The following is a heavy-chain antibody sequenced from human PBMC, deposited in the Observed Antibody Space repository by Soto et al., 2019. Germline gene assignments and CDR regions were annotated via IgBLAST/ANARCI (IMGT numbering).Heavy chain of an antibody. D-gene: IGHD3-3*01. CDR3: ATDQGVGYYAMDV. CDR1: GFSFSSYG. J-gene: IGHJ6*02. V-gene: IGHV3-33*01. Sequence: QVQLVESGGGVVQPGRSLRLSCAASGFSFSSYGMHWGRQAPGKGLDWVAVIWNDGSNRYYGDSVKGRFIISRDSSKNTVYLQMNSLRAEDTAAYHCATDQGVGYYAMDVWVQGTTVTVSS. CDR2: IWNDGSNR.